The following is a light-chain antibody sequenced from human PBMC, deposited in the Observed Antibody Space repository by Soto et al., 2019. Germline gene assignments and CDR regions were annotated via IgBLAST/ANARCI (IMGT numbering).Light chain of an antibody. CDR2: EVS. CDR1: SSDVGRHNY. J-gene: IGLJ1*01. CDR3: SSHVGLSSHAGSNSV. Sequence: QSALTQPPSASGSPGQSVTISCTGTSSDVGRHNYVSWYQHHPGQAPRLIIYEVSKRPSGVPDRFSGSKSGSTASLTVSGLQAEDEADYYCSSHVGLSSHAGSNSVFGTGTKVTVL. V-gene: IGLV2-8*01.